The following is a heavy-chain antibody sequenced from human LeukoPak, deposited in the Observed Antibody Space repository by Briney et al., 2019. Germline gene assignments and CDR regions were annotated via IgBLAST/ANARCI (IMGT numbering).Heavy chain of an antibody. J-gene: IGHJ3*02. CDR3: AIELTTGDAFDI. V-gene: IGHV3-30-3*01. Sequence: GGSLRLSCAASGFTFSSYAMHWVRQAPGKGLEWVAVISYDGSNKYYADSVKGRFTISRDNSKNTLYLQMNSLRAEDTAVYYCAIELTTGDAFDIWGQGTMVTVSS. D-gene: IGHD1-1*01. CDR1: GFTFSSYA. CDR2: ISYDGSNK.